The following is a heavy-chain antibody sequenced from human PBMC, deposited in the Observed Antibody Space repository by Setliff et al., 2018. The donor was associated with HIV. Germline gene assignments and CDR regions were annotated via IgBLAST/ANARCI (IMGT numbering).Heavy chain of an antibody. J-gene: IGHJ4*02. CDR2: IHYTGNT. D-gene: IGHD2-21*02. CDR3: AREGDGIDF. CDR1: GYSISSGCY. V-gene: IGHV4-38-2*02. Sequence: SETLSLTCAVSGYSISSGCYWGWIRQPPGKGLEWIGTIHYTGNTYHNPSLKSRVTISVEASKNQISLKLTAVTAADSAVYYCAREGDGIDFWGQGTLVTVSS.